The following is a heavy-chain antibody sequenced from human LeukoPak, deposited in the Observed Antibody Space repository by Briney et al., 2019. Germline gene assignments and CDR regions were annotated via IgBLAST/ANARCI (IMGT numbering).Heavy chain of an antibody. V-gene: IGHV4-39*01. CDR2: IHYSGST. CDR1: GGPISSSGYS. CDR3: ARLEGFSYFDY. J-gene: IGHJ4*02. Sequence: SETLSLTCTVSGGPISSSGYSWGWIRQPPGKGLEWIGSIHYSGSTYYNPSLKSRVTIPVDTSKNQFSLKLSSVTAADTAVYYCARLEGFSYFDYWGQGTLVTVSS. D-gene: IGHD3-3*01.